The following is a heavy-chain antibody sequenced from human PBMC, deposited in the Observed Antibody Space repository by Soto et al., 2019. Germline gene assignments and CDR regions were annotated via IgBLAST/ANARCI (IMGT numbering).Heavy chain of an antibody. Sequence: GGSLRLSCAASGFTFSTYAMTWVRQAPGKGLEWVSGISGSGGTTYYADSVKGRFTISRDNSKDTLYLQLNSLRAEDTAVYFCAKISLPRPLIGNDAFDVWGQGAMVTVS. CDR3: AKISLPRPLIGNDAFDV. D-gene: IGHD3-22*01. V-gene: IGHV3-23*01. CDR1: GFTFSTYA. CDR2: ISGSGGTT. J-gene: IGHJ3*01.